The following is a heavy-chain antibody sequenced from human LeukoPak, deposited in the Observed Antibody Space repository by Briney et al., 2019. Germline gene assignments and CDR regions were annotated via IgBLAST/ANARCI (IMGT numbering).Heavy chain of an antibody. D-gene: IGHD7-27*01. CDR3: AAGANWGSGNYYYYMDV. CDR2: ISYDGSNK. CDR1: GVTFSNYA. Sequence: GRSLRLSCAASGVTFSNYAMYSVRQAPGEGLERVAVISYDGSNKYYADSVKGRFTISRDNSKNTLYLQMNSLRPEDTAVYYCAAGANWGSGNYYYYMDVWGKGTTVTGSS. J-gene: IGHJ6*03. V-gene: IGHV3-30*04.